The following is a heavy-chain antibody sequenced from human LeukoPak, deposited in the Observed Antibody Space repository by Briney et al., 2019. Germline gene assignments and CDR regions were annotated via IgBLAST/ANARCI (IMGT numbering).Heavy chain of an antibody. D-gene: IGHD3-16*02. CDR1: GYTFTSHG. CDR3: ARDRPVMITFGGVIIAAY. CDR2: VSGYNGNT. V-gene: IGHV1-18*01. Sequence: ASVKVSCKASGYTFTSHGINWLRQAPGGGLEWMGWVSGYNGNTDYAQKFQGRVIMITDRSTNTVYMELRSLRPDDTAVYYCARDRPVMITFGGVIIAAYWGQGTLVSVSS. J-gene: IGHJ4*02.